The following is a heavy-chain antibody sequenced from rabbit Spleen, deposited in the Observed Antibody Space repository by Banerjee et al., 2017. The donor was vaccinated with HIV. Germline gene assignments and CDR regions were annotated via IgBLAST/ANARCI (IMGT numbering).Heavy chain of an antibody. V-gene: IGHV1S45*01. D-gene: IGHD4-2*01. CDR1: GFDLNNDYV. Sequence: QEQLVESGGGLVQPGASLTLTCKASGFDLNNDYVMCWVRQTPGKGLELSACILSSGTFRWYGSWAKGRFTISKTSSTTVTLQMTSLTAADTATYFCARRNIGNYGNYAGAFNLWGPGTLVTVS. CDR2: ILSSGTFR. CDR3: ARRNIGNYGNYAGAFNL. J-gene: IGHJ4*01.